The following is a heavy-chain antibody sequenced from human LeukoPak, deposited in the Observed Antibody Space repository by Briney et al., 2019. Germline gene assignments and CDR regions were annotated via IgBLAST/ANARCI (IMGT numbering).Heavy chain of an antibody. V-gene: IGHV3-74*03. CDR2: INGDGTTI. D-gene: IGHD3-22*01. J-gene: IGHJ4*02. Sequence: PGGSLRLSCVASGFTFSSYWMYWVRLAPGKGRVGVSRINGDGTTIMYADSMRGRFTISRDNAKNTLYLQMNGLRAEDTAVYYCARAHHNYYGGSYDYWGQGTLVTVSS. CDR3: ARAHHNYYGGSYDY. CDR1: GFTFSSYW.